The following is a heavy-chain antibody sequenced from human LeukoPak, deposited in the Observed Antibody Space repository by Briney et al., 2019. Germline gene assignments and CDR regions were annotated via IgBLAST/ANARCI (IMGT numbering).Heavy chain of an antibody. CDR1: GYTFTSYG. Sequence: ASVKVSCKASGYTFTSYGISWVRQAPGQGLEWMGWISAYNGNTNYAQKLQGRVTMTTDTSTSTAYMELRSLRSDDTAVYYCARVGFTMISFPLRSWGQGTLVTVSS. J-gene: IGHJ4*02. CDR3: ARVGFTMISFPLRS. CDR2: ISAYNGNT. D-gene: IGHD3-22*01. V-gene: IGHV1-18*01.